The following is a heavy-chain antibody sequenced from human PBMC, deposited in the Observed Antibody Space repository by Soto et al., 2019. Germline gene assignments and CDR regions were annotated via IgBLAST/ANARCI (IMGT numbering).Heavy chain of an antibody. J-gene: IGHJ5*02. CDR2: IIPICGTT. D-gene: IGHD2-15*01. V-gene: IGHV1-69*15. CDR3: AKDGGREGYFGNWCDT. CDR1: GGTFSNYA. Sequence: QVQLVQSGAEVKKPGSSVKVSCKASGGTFSNYAITWVRQAPGQGLEWLGRIIPICGTTDYAQKFQGRVTIAADAATTTAYMELSSLTSDDTAGYYCAKDGGREGYFGNWCDTLVQGTLVTVSS.